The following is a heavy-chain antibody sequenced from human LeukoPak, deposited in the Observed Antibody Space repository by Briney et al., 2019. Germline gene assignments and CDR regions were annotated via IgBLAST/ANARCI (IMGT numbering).Heavy chain of an antibody. V-gene: IGHV4-31*03. CDR2: VYYSGST. CDR1: GDSIDSGVYY. D-gene: IGHD5-24*01. Sequence: SQTLSLTCTVSGDSIDSGVYYWGWIRQHPGQDLEWLGYVYYSGSTYYHPSLKSRVIISVDTSKNQFSLNLSSVTAADTAVYYCARMAYYHCYMDVWGKGTTVTVSS. J-gene: IGHJ6*03. CDR3: ARMAYYHCYMDV.